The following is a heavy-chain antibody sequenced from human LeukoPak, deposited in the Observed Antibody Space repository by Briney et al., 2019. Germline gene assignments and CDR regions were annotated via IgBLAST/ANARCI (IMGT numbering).Heavy chain of an antibody. D-gene: IGHD2-2*01. CDR2: INSSGGST. V-gene: IGHV1-46*01. Sequence: VASVKVSCKASGYTFTSYYMHWVRQAPGQGLEWMGIINSSGGSTSYAQKFQGRVTMTRDTSTSTVYMELSSLRSEDTAVYYCARVAYCSSTSCHDAFDIWGQGTMVTVSS. CDR1: GYTFTSYY. J-gene: IGHJ3*02. CDR3: ARVAYCSSTSCHDAFDI.